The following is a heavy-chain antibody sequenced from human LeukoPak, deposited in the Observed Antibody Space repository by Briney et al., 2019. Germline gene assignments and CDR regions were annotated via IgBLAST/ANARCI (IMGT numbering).Heavy chain of an antibody. CDR3: ARVVVPRLFDY. V-gene: IGHV4-59*01. J-gene: IGHJ4*02. CDR1: GGSISIYY. Sequence: SETLSLTCTLSGGSISIYYWSSIRQPPGKGLEWIGYIYYSGSTNYKPSLKSRVTISVDTSKNQFSLKLSSVTAADTAVYYCARVVVPRLFDYWGQGTLVTVS. CDR2: IYYSGST. D-gene: IGHD2-15*01.